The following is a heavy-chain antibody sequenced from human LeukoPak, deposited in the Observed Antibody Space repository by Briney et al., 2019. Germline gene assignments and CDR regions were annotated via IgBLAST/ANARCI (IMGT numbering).Heavy chain of an antibody. CDR1: GYSFTSYW. J-gene: IGHJ3*02. CDR2: IYPGDSDT. CDR3: ARRKYDILTGYPTEAFDI. Sequence: GESLKISCKGSGYSFTSYWIGWVRQMPGKGLGWMGIIYPGDSDTRYSPSFQGQVTISADKSISTAYLQWSSLKASDTAMYYCARRKYDILTGYPTEAFDIWGQGTMVTVSS. D-gene: IGHD3-9*01. V-gene: IGHV5-51*01.